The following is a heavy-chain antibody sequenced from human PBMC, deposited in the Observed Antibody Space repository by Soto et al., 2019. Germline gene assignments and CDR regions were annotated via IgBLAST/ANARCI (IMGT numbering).Heavy chain of an antibody. CDR1: GGTFSSYA. Sequence: QVQLVQSGAEVKKPGSSVKVSRKASGGTFSSYAISWVRQAPGQGLEWMGGIIPIFGTANYAQKFQGRVTITADESTSTAYMELSSLRSEDTAVYYCARGPQAATPRNYYYYYGMDVWGQGTTVTVSS. D-gene: IGHD2-15*01. J-gene: IGHJ6*02. V-gene: IGHV1-69*01. CDR2: IIPIFGTA. CDR3: ARGPQAATPRNYYYYYGMDV.